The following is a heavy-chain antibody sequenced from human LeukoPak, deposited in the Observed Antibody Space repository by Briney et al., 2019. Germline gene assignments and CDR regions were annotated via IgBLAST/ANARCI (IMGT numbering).Heavy chain of an antibody. CDR1: GFTFSTYG. V-gene: IGHV3-23*01. D-gene: IGHD1-26*01. Sequence: GGSLRLSCAASGFTFSTYGMSWVRQAPGKGLEWVSGISGSGSGSGGSTYYADSVKGRFTISRDNSKNTLYLQMNSLRAEDTAVYYCAKLWRGSYPRYFDYWGQGALVTVSS. CDR3: AKLWRGSYPRYFDY. CDR2: ISGSGSGSGGST. J-gene: IGHJ4*02.